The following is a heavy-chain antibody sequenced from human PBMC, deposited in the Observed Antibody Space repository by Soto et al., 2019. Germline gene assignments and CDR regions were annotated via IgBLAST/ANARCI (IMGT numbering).Heavy chain of an antibody. D-gene: IGHD3-10*01. CDR1: GDTFNFYS. J-gene: IGHJ4*02. CDR3: ASSYGSGYRAFDY. V-gene: IGHV1-69*02. CDR2: FHPILSMS. Sequence: QVQLVQSGAEVKRPGSSVKVSCKAAGDTFNFYSINWVRQAPGVGLEWVGRFHPILSMSNYAQRFQGRVTMTADKSTSTAYMELRSLRSEDTAIYYCASSYGSGYRAFDYWGQGALVTVSS.